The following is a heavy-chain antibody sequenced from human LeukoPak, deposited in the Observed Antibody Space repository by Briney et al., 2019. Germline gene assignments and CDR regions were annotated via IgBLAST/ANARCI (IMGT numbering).Heavy chain of an antibody. V-gene: IGHV3-21*01. D-gene: IGHD3-22*01. CDR2: ISSSSSYI. CDR3: ARDPSGDYYDSSGPPDY. J-gene: IGHJ4*02. CDR1: GFTFSSYS. Sequence: GSLRLSCAASGFTFSSYSMNWVRQAPGKGLEWVSSISSSSSYIYYADSVKGRFTISRDNAKNSLYLQMNSLRAEDTAVYYCARDPSGDYYDSSGPPDYWGQGTLVTVSS.